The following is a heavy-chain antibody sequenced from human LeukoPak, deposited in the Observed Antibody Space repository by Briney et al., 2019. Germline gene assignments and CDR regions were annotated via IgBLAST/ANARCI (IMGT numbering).Heavy chain of an antibody. Sequence: ASVKVSCKASGYTFTGYYMHWARQAPGQGLEWMGWINPNSGGTNYAQKFQGWVTMTRDTSISTAYMELSRLRSDDTAVYYCAREGGLQNDSSGYYEDDYWGQGTLVTVSS. V-gene: IGHV1-2*04. D-gene: IGHD3-22*01. CDR2: INPNSGGT. J-gene: IGHJ4*02. CDR3: AREGGLQNDSSGYYEDDY. CDR1: GYTFTGYY.